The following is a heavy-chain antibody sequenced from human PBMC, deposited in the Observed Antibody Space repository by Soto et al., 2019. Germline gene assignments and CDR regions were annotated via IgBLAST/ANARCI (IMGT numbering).Heavy chain of an antibody. CDR1: GGSISSSSYY. CDR3: ARHKGGQVWSGYYKSNYYYYGMDV. D-gene: IGHD3-3*01. J-gene: IGHJ6*02. CDR2: IYYSGST. Sequence: SETLSLTCTVSGGSISSSSYYWGWIRQPPGKGLEWIGSIYYSGSTYYNPPLKSRVTISVDTSKNQFSLKLSSVTAADTAVYYCARHKGGQVWSGYYKSNYYYYGMDVWGQGTTVT. V-gene: IGHV4-39*01.